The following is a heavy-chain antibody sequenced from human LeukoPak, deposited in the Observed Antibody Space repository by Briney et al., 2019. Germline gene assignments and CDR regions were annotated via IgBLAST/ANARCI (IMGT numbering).Heavy chain of an antibody. CDR2: IIPIFGTA. CDR3: ARGHDYGDLRPYAFDI. CDR1: GGTFSSYA. D-gene: IGHD4-17*01. J-gene: IGHJ3*02. Sequence: SVKVSCKASGGTFSSYAISWVRQAPGQGLEWMGGIIPIFGTANYAQKFQGRVTITADKSTSTAYMELSSLRSEDTAVYYCARGHDYGDLRPYAFDIWGQGTMVTVSS. V-gene: IGHV1-69*06.